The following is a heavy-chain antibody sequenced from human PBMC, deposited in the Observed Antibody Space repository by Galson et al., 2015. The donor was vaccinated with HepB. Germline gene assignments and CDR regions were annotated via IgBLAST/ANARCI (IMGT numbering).Heavy chain of an antibody. CDR1: GFTFNSYS. V-gene: IGHV3-30-3*01. Sequence: CAASGFTFNSYSMHWVRQAPGEGLQWVALISYDGTKKYYADSVQGRFTISRDSSRNTLYLQMDSLRAEDTAVYYCARDRGSCDCDFYQGGRIGADCYFYLSCPGALVTAS. J-gene: IGHJ2*01. CDR2: ISYDGTKK. D-gene: IGHD2-21*02. CDR3: ARDRGSCDCDFYQGGRIGADCYFYL.